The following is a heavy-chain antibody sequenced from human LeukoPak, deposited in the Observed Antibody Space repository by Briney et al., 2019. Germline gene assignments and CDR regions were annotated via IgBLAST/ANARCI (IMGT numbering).Heavy chain of an antibody. Sequence: PGGSLRLSCAASGFTFSSYTMNWVRQAPGKGLEWVSSISSSSSKADSVKGRFTISRDNAKNTLYLQMNSLRAEDTAVYYCAKDRLGDSYYFGYWGQGTLVTVSS. CDR3: AKDRLGDSYYFGY. D-gene: IGHD1-26*01. V-gene: IGHV3-21*01. CDR1: GFTFSSYT. CDR2: ISSSSS. J-gene: IGHJ4*02.